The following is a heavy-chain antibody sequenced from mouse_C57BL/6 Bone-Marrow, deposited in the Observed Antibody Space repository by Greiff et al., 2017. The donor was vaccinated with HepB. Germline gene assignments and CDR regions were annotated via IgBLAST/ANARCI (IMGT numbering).Heavy chain of an antibody. CDR2: ISDGGSYT. CDR1: GFTFSSYA. Sequence: DVKLVESGGGLVKPGGSLKLSCAASGFTFSSYAMSWVRQTPEKRLEWVATISDGGSYTYYPDNVKGRFTISRDNAKNNLYLQMSHLKSEDTAMYYCARVGDPLYYYAMDYWGQGTSVTVSS. J-gene: IGHJ4*01. V-gene: IGHV5-4*03. CDR3: ARVGDPLYYYAMDY. D-gene: IGHD2-13*01.